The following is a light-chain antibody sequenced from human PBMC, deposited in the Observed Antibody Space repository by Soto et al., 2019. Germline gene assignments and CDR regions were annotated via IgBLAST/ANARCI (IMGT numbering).Light chain of an antibody. CDR1: SSDIGSNT. J-gene: IGLJ1*01. Sequence: QSVLTQPPSASGTPGQRVTISCSGSSSDIGSNTVNWYQQLPGTAPKLLIYTNDQRPSGVPDRFSGSKSGTSASLAISGLQSEDEADYYCVAWDGSLNGDVFGTGTKVTVL. V-gene: IGLV1-44*01. CDR3: VAWDGSLNGDV. CDR2: TND.